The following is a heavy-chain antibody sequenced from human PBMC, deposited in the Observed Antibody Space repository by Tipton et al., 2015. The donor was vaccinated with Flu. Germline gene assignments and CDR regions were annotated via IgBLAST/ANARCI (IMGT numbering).Heavy chain of an antibody. J-gene: IGHJ4*02. D-gene: IGHD3-10*01. CDR1: GGSIINSLYY. V-gene: IGHV4-39*01. CDR3: ASSLGWGYYGTGRFDD. CDR2: LYYTGST. Sequence: GLVKPSETLSLTCTVSGGSIINSLYYWGWIRQPPGKGLEWIGSLYYTGSTYNSPSLKSRVTISVDTSKNQFSLKLTSVTAADTAVYYCASSLGWGYYGTGRFDDWGQGTLVTVST.